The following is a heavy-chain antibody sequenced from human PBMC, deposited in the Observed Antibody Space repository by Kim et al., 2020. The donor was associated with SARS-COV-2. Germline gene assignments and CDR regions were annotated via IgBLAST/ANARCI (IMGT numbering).Heavy chain of an antibody. CDR2: IYYSGST. D-gene: IGHD6-13*01. V-gene: IGHV4-39*01. CDR3: ARCIAAAGHDY. J-gene: IGHJ4*02. Sequence: ETLSLTCTVSGGSISSSSYYWGWIRQPPGKGLEWIGSIYYSGSTYYNPSLKSRVTISVDTSKNQFSLKLSSVTAADTAVYYCARCIAAAGHDYWGQGTLVTVSS. CDR1: GGSISSSSYY.